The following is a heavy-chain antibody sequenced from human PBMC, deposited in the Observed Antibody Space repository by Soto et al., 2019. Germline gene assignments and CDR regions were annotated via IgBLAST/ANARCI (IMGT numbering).Heavy chain of an antibody. CDR1: GGTFSSYA. CDR2: IIPIFGTA. CDR3: ATSTRPGIAVAGTHFDY. J-gene: IGHJ4*02. V-gene: IGHV1-69*01. Sequence: QVQLVQSGAEVKKPGSSVTVSCKASGGTFSSYAISWVRQAPGQGLEWMGGIIPIFGTANYAQKFQGRVTITADESTSTAYMELSSLRSEDTAVYYCATSTRPGIAVAGTHFDYWGQGTLVTVSS. D-gene: IGHD6-19*01.